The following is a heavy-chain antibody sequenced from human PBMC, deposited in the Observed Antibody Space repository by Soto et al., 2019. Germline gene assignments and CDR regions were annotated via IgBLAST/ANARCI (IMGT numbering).Heavy chain of an antibody. CDR3: TSVRQLVGYFYYYMDV. V-gene: IGHV1-18*01. CDR2: ISAYNGNT. Sequence: ASVKVSCKASGYTFTNYGITWVRQAPGQGLEWMGWISAYNGNTHYTQRLQGRVTMTTDTSTSTAYMELRGLRSDDTAVYYCTSVRQLVGYFYYYMDVWGKGTTVTVS. CDR1: GYTFTNYG. D-gene: IGHD6-6*01. J-gene: IGHJ6*03.